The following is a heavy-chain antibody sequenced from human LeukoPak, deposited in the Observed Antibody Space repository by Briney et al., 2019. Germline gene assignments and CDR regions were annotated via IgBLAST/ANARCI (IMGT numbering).Heavy chain of an antibody. D-gene: IGHD5-12*01. Sequence: PGGSLRLSCTASGFTFSTYSMNWVRQAPGRGLEWVSYISGSGTYTNYADSVKGRFTISRDNAKNSLYLQINSLRAEDTAVYYCARTDNSGYSGYDAFDSWGQGTMGTVSS. V-gene: IGHV3-21*05. CDR1: GFTFSTYS. J-gene: IGHJ3*02. CDR3: ARTDNSGYSGYDAFDS. CDR2: ISGSGTYT.